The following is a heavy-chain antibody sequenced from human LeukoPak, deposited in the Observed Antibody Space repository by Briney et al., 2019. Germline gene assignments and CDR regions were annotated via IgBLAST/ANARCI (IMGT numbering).Heavy chain of an antibody. Sequence: GGSLRLSCTASGFTFSTYWMTWVRQAPGKGLEWVANIKQDGSEKYYVDSVKGRFTISRDNTKNSVYLQMNSLRAEDTAVYYCARTIRGYWGQGTLVTVSS. CDR3: ARTIRGY. V-gene: IGHV3-7*01. D-gene: IGHD3-10*01. J-gene: IGHJ4*02. CDR2: IKQDGSEK. CDR1: GFTFSTYW.